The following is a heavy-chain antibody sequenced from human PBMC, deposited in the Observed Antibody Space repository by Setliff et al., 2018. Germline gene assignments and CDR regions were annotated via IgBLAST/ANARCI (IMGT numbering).Heavy chain of an antibody. Sequence: PGGSLRLSCAASGFTFSSYGMHWVRQAPGKGLEWVAFLRFDGTNTYYADSVKGRFTISGDSSKNTLYLQMNGLRAEDTGIYFCAKDRIIMVRGVPNFDFWGQGTLVTVSS. D-gene: IGHD3-10*01. CDR1: GFTFSSYG. V-gene: IGHV3-30*02. CDR3: AKDRIIMVRGVPNFDF. CDR2: LRFDGTNT. J-gene: IGHJ4*02.